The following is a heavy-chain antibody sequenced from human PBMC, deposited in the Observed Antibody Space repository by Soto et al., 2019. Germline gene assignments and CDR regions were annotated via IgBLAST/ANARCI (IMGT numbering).Heavy chain of an antibody. D-gene: IGHD3-3*01. CDR3: AKHIYDFWSPQDY. J-gene: IGHJ4*02. CDR2: ISGTGEST. CDR1: GFTFSSYA. V-gene: IGHV3-23*01. Sequence: GGSLRLSCAASGFTFSSYAMSWVRQVPGKGLEWVSVISGTGESTYYADSVKGRFTISRDNSKNTLYLQMNSLRAEDTAVYYCAKHIYDFWSPQDYWGQGTLVTVSS.